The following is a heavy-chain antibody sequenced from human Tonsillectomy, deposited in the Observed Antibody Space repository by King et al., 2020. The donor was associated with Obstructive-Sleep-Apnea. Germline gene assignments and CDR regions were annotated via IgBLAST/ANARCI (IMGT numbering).Heavy chain of an antibody. Sequence: VQLVESGGGVVQPGRSLRLSCAASGFTFSNYAMHWVRQAPGKGLEWVALISYDGTKEFSADSVKGRFTISRDNSKSTLYLQMNSLRPEDTAVYYCATGDIIRGGKTYWGQGTLVSVSS. D-gene: IGHD3-3*01. V-gene: IGHV3-30-3*01. CDR1: GFTFSNYA. J-gene: IGHJ4*02. CDR2: ISYDGTKE. CDR3: ATGDIIRGGKTY.